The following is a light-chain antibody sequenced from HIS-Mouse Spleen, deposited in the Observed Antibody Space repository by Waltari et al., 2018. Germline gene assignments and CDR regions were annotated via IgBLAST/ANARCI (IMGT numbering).Light chain of an antibody. J-gene: IGKJ1*01. Sequence: DIQLTQSPSFLSASVGDRVTIACRASQGISSYLAWYQQKPGKDPKLLIYASATWQSGVPSRFSGSGSGTEFTLTISSLQPEEFATYYCQQLNSYPPTFGQGTKVEIK. CDR3: QQLNSYPPT. CDR1: QGISSY. CDR2: ASA. V-gene: IGKV1-9*01.